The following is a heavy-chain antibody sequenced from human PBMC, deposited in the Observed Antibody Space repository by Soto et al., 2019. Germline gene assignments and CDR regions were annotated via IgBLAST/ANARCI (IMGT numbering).Heavy chain of an antibody. V-gene: IGHV3-21*01. CDR3: ARGRGYCSSSSCETRYYFDY. CDR2: ISSSSGYI. J-gene: IGHJ4*02. Sequence: LRLSCAASGFTFSIYSMNWVRQAPGKGLEWVSSISSSSGYIYYADSVKGRFTISRDNAKNSLFVQMSSLRAEDTAVYYCARGRGYCSSSSCETRYYFDYWGQGTPVTVSS. D-gene: IGHD2-15*01. CDR1: GFTFSIYS.